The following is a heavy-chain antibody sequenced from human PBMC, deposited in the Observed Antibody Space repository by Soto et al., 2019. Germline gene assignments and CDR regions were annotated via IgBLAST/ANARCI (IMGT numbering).Heavy chain of an antibody. CDR2: MYTKERT. CDR3: ARDDYKDGGNNWFDP. D-gene: IGHD3-16*01. Sequence: SETLSLTCTVSGVSITNYYWSWIRQPAGKGLEWIGRMYTKERTNYNLSFKSRVTMSVDTSKNQFSLKLNAVTAADTAVYYCARDDYKDGGNNWFDPWGQGTLVTVSS. V-gene: IGHV4-4*07. CDR1: GVSITNYY. J-gene: IGHJ5*02.